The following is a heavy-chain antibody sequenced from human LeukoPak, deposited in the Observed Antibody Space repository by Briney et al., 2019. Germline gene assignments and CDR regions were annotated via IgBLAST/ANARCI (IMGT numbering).Heavy chain of an antibody. CDR2: TNQDGSRE. V-gene: IGHV3-7*01. J-gene: IGHJ4*02. Sequence: GGSLRLSCAASGFTFSSYAMSWVRRAPGKGLEWVANTNQDGSREKYVDSVRGRFTVSRDNAKNSVYLQMNSLGVEDTAIYYCARDSGWTFDSWGQGTLVTVSS. CDR3: ARDSGWTFDS. CDR1: GFTFSSYA. D-gene: IGHD6-19*01.